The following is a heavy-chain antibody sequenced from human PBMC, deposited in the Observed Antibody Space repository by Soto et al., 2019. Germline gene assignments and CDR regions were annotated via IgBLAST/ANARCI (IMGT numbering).Heavy chain of an antibody. Sequence: PSETLSLTCTVSGGSISGYHGSWIRQPPGKGLEWIGYVYSSGSTNYNPSLKSRVTISVDTSKNQFSLKLTSVTAADTAVYYCARQVFGVVTLYYYDYWGQGTLVTVSS. CDR1: GGSISGYH. CDR2: VYSSGST. D-gene: IGHD3-3*01. J-gene: IGHJ4*02. CDR3: ARQVFGVVTLYYYDY. V-gene: IGHV4-59*08.